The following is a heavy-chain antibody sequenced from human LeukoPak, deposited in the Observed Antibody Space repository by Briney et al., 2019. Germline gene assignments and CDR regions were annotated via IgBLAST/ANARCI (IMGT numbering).Heavy chain of an antibody. V-gene: IGHV3-23*01. CDR2: ISGSGGST. D-gene: IGHD2-21*02. Sequence: GGSLRLSCAASGFTFSSYAMSWVRQAPAKGLEWVSAISGSGGSTYYAGSVKGRFTISRDNAKNTLYLQMNSLRADDTAVYYCAKSHHVTAIDYWGQGTLVTVSS. CDR3: AKSHHVTAIDY. J-gene: IGHJ4*02. CDR1: GFTFSSYA.